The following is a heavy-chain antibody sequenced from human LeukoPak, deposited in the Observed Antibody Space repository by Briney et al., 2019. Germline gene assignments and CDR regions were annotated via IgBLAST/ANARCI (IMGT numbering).Heavy chain of an antibody. CDR1: GFTVSSNA. Sequence: GSLRLSCAASGFTVSSNAMSWVRQVAGKGLEWVSGISGSAGSTYYADSVKGRFTISRDNSNNTLYLQMNSLRAEDTAVYYCLPVLWFGENPDYGPNDYWGQGTLVTVSS. J-gene: IGHJ4*02. CDR3: LPVLWFGENPDYGPNDY. CDR2: ISGSAGST. D-gene: IGHD3-10*01. V-gene: IGHV3-23*01.